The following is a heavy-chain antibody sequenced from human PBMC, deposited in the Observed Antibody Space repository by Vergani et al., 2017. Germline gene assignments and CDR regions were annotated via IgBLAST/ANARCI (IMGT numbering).Heavy chain of an antibody. CDR1: GYTFTSYG. Sequence: QVQLVQSGAEVKKPGASVKVSCKASGYTFTSYGISWVRQAPGQGLEWMGRIIPILGIANYAQKFQGRVTITADKSTSTAYMELSSLRSEDTAVYYCARSVYPPRDFWSGLLDYWGQGTLVTVSS. CDR3: ARSVYPPRDFWSGLLDY. CDR2: IIPILGIA. J-gene: IGHJ4*02. V-gene: IGHV1-69*04. D-gene: IGHD3-3*01.